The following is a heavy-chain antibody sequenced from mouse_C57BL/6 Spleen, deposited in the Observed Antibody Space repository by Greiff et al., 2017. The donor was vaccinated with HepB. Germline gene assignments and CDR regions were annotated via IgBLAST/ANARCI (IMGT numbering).Heavy chain of an antibody. V-gene: IGHV1-69*01. CDR2: IDPSDSYT. D-gene: IGHD1-1*01. Sequence: VQLQQSGAELVMPGASVKLSCKASGYTFTSYWMHWVKQRPGQGLEWIGEIDPSDSYTNYNQKFKGKSTLTVDKSSSTAYMQLSSLTSEDSAVYYCARIYYGSSHWYFDVWGTGTTVTVSS. CDR3: ARIYYGSSHWYFDV. J-gene: IGHJ1*03. CDR1: GYTFTSYW.